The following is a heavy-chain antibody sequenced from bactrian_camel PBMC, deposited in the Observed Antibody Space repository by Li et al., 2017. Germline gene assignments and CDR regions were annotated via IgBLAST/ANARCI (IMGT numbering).Heavy chain of an antibody. CDR1: GFAFSRSG. J-gene: IGHJ4*01. Sequence: HVQLVESGGDLVQPGGSLRLSCAASGFAFSRSGMNWLRLAPGKGLEWVSGITSGGSSAYADSVKGRFTISRDNAQDTVYLELNSLKTEDMAMYYCASGFGTTWYDYKYWGQGTQVTVS. CDR3: ASGFGTTWYDYKY. V-gene: IGHV3S1*01. CDR2: ITSGGSS. D-gene: IGHD1*01.